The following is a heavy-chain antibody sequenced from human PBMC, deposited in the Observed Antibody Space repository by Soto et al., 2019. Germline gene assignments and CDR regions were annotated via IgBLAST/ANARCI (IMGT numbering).Heavy chain of an antibody. CDR2: MVGDGSSS. CDR3: AKDLRPDGRYDLDY. CDR1: GFIFRTYA. D-gene: IGHD1-26*01. Sequence: EVQLLESGGGLAQPGGSLRLSCAASGFIFRTYAMNWVRQAPGKGLEWVSVMVGDGSSSDYADSVRGRFTISRDNSKNTLYLPMNSLRADDTAVDYCAKDLRPDGRYDLDYWGQGTLVTVSS. V-gene: IGHV3-23*01. J-gene: IGHJ4*02.